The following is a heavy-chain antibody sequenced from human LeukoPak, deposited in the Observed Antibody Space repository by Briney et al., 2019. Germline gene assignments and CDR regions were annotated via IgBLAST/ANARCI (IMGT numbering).Heavy chain of an antibody. V-gene: IGHV3-23*01. CDR1: GFTFSSYA. J-gene: IGHJ4*02. D-gene: IGHD6-6*01. CDR3: AKEGVAARPTSLYYFDY. Sequence: GGYLRLSCAASGFTFSSYAMSWVRQAPGKGLEWVSAISGSGGSTYYADSVKGRFTISRDNSKNTLYLQMNSLRAEDTAVYYCAKEGVAARPTSLYYFDYWGQGTLVTVSS. CDR2: ISGSGGST.